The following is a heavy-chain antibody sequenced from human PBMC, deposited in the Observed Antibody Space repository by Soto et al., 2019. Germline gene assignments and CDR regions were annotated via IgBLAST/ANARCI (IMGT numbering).Heavy chain of an antibody. CDR1: GGTFSSYA. Sequence: SVKVSCKASGGTFSSYAISWVRQAPGQGLEWMGGIIPIFGTANYAQKFQGRVTITADESTSTAYMELSSLRSEDTAVYYCARRKLLGLSPPLNWFDPWGQGTLVTVSS. D-gene: IGHD2-15*01. CDR3: ARRKLLGLSPPLNWFDP. CDR2: IIPIFGTA. J-gene: IGHJ5*02. V-gene: IGHV1-69*13.